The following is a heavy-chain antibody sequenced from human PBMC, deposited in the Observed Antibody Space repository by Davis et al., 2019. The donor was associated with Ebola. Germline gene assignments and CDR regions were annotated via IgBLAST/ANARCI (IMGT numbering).Heavy chain of an antibody. CDR2: IIPLFGTT. Sequence: SVKVSCKASGFTLTNYAIHWVRQAPGQGLEWMGGIIPLFGTTNYAQKFRGRVMITADKSTRIAYMELNSLHQGPIGLPPGTLLQEHLWG. V-gene: IGHV1-69*06. CDR1: GFTLTNYA. J-gene: IGHJ6*01. CDR3: TLLQEHL.